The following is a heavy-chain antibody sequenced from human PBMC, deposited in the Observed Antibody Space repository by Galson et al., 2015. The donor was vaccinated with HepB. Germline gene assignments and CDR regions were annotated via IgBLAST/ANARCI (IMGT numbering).Heavy chain of an antibody. J-gene: IGHJ5*02. D-gene: IGHD3-10*01. Sequence: SLRLSCAAVGFDFRSNAMTWVRQAPGKGLEWISVLSGLGRSTYYVDSVKGRFTISRDNSKNMLYLQMNSLRVEDAAVYYCARDGRQFRFSGTWFDPWGQGTLVTVSS. CDR3: ARDGRQFRFSGTWFDP. V-gene: IGHV3-23*01. CDR2: LSGLGRST. CDR1: GFDFRSNA.